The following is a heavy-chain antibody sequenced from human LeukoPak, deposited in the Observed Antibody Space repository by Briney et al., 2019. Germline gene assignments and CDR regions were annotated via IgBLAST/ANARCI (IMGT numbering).Heavy chain of an antibody. CDR2: VQYDGSNK. Sequence: GSLRLSCAASGFTVSSNYMSWVRQAPGKGLEWVAFVQYDGSNKYYADSVKGRITISRDNSKNTLYLQMNSLRNEDTAMYYCARDPLRTEYYWGQGILVTVSS. V-gene: IGHV3-30*02. J-gene: IGHJ4*02. CDR3: ARDPLRTEYY. D-gene: IGHD3/OR15-3a*01. CDR1: GFTVSSNY.